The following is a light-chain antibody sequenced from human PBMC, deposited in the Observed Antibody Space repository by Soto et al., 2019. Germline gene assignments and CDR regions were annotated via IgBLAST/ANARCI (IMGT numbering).Light chain of an antibody. CDR1: SSDVGAYNY. CDR2: DVS. V-gene: IGLV2-8*01. J-gene: IGLJ3*02. CDR3: SSYAGSSWV. Sequence: QAVLTQPPSASGSPGQSVTISCTGTSSDVGAYNYVSWYQQHPGKAPKLMIYDVSKRPSGVPHRFSGSKSGNAASLTVSGLQGEDEADYYCSSYAGSSWVFGGGTQLTVL.